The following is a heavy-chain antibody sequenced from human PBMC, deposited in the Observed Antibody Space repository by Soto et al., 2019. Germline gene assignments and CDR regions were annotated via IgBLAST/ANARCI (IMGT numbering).Heavy chain of an antibody. CDR2: ISSSSSYI. CDR1: GFTFSSYS. D-gene: IGHD6-19*01. V-gene: IGHV3-21*01. CDR3: ARDYEQWLVPNWFDP. Sequence: GGSLRLSCAASGFTFSSYSMNWVRQAPGKGLEWVSSISSSSSYIYYADSVKGRFTISRDNAKNSLYLQMNSLRAEDTAVYYCARDYEQWLVPNWFDPWGQGTLVTAPQ. J-gene: IGHJ5*02.